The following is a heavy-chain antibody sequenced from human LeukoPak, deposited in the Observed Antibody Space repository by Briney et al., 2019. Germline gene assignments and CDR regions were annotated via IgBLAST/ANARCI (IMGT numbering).Heavy chain of an antibody. D-gene: IGHD4-17*01. CDR3: ASGQTVMPPRGYYMDV. J-gene: IGHJ6*03. CDR1: GYTFTGYY. CDR2: INPNSGGT. Sequence: ASVKVSCKASGYTFTGYYMHWVRQAPGQGPEWMGWINPNSGGTNYAQKFQGRVTMTRDTSISTAYMELSRLRSDDTAVYYCASGQTVMPPRGYYMDVWGKGTTVTVSS. V-gene: IGHV1-2*02.